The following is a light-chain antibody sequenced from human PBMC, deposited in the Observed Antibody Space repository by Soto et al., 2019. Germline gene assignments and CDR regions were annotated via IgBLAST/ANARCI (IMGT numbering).Light chain of an antibody. CDR2: EVN. Sequence: QSALTQPPSASGSPGQSVAISCTGTSSDVGGYNYVSWYQQHPGKAPKLMICEVNKRPSGVPDRLSGSKSANTASLTVSGLQAEDEADYYCSSYAGSSNVFGTGTKVTVL. CDR1: SSDVGGYNY. J-gene: IGLJ1*01. V-gene: IGLV2-8*01. CDR3: SSYAGSSNV.